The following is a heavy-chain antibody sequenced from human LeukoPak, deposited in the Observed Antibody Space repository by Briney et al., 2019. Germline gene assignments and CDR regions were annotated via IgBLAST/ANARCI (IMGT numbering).Heavy chain of an antibody. Sequence: GGSLRLSCAASGFDFSSNWMHWVRHAPGQGLVWVSRIKGDGISTNYADSVKGRFTISRDIAKNTLYLQMNSLRAEDTGVYYCAKDHYWSIDYWGRGTLVTDSS. J-gene: IGHJ4*02. CDR3: AKDHYWSIDY. V-gene: IGHV3-74*01. CDR2: IKGDGIST. CDR1: GFDFSSNW. D-gene: IGHD3-3*01.